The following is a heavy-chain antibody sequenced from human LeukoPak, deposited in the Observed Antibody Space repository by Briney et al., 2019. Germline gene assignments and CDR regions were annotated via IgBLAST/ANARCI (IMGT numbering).Heavy chain of an antibody. V-gene: IGHV3-7*03. D-gene: IGHD5-24*01. J-gene: IGHJ4*02. CDR1: GFTVSSIH. Sequence: GGSLRLSCAASGFTVSSIHMVWVRQAPGKGLEWVANIKEDGTETYYVDSVKGRFTISRDNAKNSLYLQMNSLRVEDTAVYYCAKEGRSLQTYWGQGTLVTVSS. CDR2: IKEDGTET. CDR3: AKEGRSLQTY.